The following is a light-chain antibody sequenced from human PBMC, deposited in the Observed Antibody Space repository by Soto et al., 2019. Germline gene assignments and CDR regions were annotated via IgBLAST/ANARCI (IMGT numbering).Light chain of an antibody. V-gene: IGKV3-11*01. J-gene: IGKJ1*01. Sequence: EIVLTQSPATLSLSPGERATLSCRASQSVSSYLAWYQQKPGQAPRLLIYDASTRATGIQARFSGSGSGTDFTLTITSLEPEDFAVYYCQQRSNWPPTFGQGTKVDIK. CDR1: QSVSSY. CDR3: QQRSNWPPT. CDR2: DAS.